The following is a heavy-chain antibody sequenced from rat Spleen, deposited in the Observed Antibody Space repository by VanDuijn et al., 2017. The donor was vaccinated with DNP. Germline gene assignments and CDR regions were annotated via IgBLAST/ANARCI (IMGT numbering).Heavy chain of an antibody. V-gene: IGHV5-22*01. J-gene: IGHJ2*01. CDR2: INYDGTST. D-gene: IGHD1-12*01. Sequence: EVQLVESGGGLVQPGGSLKLSCVASGFTFSYYWMTWIRQAPTKGLELVAYINYDGTSTYYGDSVKGRFTISRDNAKSTLYLQMNSLRSEDTATYYCSRVDRDSYAHDYWGQGVMVTVS. CDR1: GFTFSYYW. CDR3: SRVDRDSYAHDY.